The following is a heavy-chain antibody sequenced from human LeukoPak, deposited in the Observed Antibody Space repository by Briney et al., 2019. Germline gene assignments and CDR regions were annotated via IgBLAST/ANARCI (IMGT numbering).Heavy chain of an antibody. Sequence: ASVKVSCKASGYTFTGYYMHWVRQAPGQGLEWMGWINPNSGNTGYAQKFQGRVTMTTNTSIKTAYMELSSLRSEDTAVYYCARMYYYDSGGSNWFDPWGQGTLVTVSS. V-gene: IGHV1-8*02. CDR2: INPNSGNT. CDR1: GYTFTGYY. D-gene: IGHD3-10*01. CDR3: ARMYYYDSGGSNWFDP. J-gene: IGHJ5*02.